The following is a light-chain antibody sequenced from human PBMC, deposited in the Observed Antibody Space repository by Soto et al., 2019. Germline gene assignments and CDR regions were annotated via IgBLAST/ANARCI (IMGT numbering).Light chain of an antibody. J-gene: IGKJ2*01. CDR2: AAS. CDR3: QQSYRTPPT. CDR1: QSIDSY. V-gene: IGKV1-39*01. Sequence: DIQMTQSPSSLSASVGDRVTITCRASQSIDSYLNWYQQKPGKAPKLLIYAASSLQSGVPSRFSGSGSGTDFTLIISSLQAGDFASYYCQQSYRTPPTFGQGTKLEIK.